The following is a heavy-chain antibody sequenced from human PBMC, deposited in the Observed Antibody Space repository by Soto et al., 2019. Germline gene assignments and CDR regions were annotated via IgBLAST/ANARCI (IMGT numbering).Heavy chain of an antibody. Sequence: PGGSLRLSCAASGFPFSSYGMHWVRQAPGKGLEWVAVIWYDGSNKYYADSVKGRFAISRDNSKNTLYLQMNSLRAEDTAVYYCARDYGYYGGTADYWGQGTLVTVSS. CDR2: IWYDGSNK. CDR1: GFPFSSYG. V-gene: IGHV3-33*01. J-gene: IGHJ4*02. CDR3: ARDYGYYGGTADY. D-gene: IGHD4-17*01.